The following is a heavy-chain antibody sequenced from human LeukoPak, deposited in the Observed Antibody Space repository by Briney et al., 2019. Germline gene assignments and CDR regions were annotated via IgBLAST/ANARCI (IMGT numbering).Heavy chain of an antibody. V-gene: IGHV4-59*01. CDR2: IYYSGST. CDR1: GGSISSYY. CDR3: ASSMISSVYYYMDV. D-gene: IGHD3-22*01. J-gene: IGHJ6*03. Sequence: PSETLSLTCTVSGGSISSYYWSWIRQPPGKGLEWIGYIYYSGSTNYNPSLKSRVTISVDTSKNQFSLKLSSVTAADTAVYYCASSMISSVYYYMDVWGKGTTVTVSS.